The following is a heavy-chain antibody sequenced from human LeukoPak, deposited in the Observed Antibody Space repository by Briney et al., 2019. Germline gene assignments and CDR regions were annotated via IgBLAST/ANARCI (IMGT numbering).Heavy chain of an antibody. D-gene: IGHD2-2*01. J-gene: IGHJ5*02. V-gene: IGHV4-31*03. CDR3: VRVGCSTSCPNWFDP. Sequence: PSETLSLTCTVSGGSISSGGYYWSWIRQHPGKGLEWIGYIYYSGSTYYNPSLKSRVTISVDTSKNQFSLKLSSVTAADTAVYYCVRVGCSTSCPNWFDPWGQGTLVTVSS. CDR1: GGSISSGGYY. CDR2: IYYSGST.